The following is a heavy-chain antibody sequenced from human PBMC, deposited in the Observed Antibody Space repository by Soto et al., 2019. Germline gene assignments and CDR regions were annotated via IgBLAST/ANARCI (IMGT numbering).Heavy chain of an antibody. V-gene: IGHV1-69*13. CDR2: IIPIFGTA. D-gene: IGHD5-18*01. J-gene: IGHJ5*02. CDR3: ARDGGYSYGSLGNWFDP. CDR1: GGTFSSYA. Sequence: GASVKVSCKASGGTFSSYAISWVRQAPGQGLEWMGGIIPIFGTANYAQKFQGRVTITADESTSTAYMELSSLRSDDTAVYYCARDGGYSYGSLGNWFDPWGQGTLVTVSS.